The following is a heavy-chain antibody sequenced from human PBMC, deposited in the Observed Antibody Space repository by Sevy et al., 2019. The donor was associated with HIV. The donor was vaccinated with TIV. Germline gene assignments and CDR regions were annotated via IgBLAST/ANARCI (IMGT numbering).Heavy chain of an antibody. J-gene: IGHJ6*02. D-gene: IGHD3-9*01. V-gene: IGHV4-59*01. CDR2: IYYSGST. CDR3: ARVPYYDILAGDYRGREGVYGMDV. Sequence: SETLSLTCTVSGGSISSYYWSWIRQPPGKGLEWIGYIYYSGSTNYNPSLKSRVTISVDTSKNQFSLKLSSVTAADTAVYYWARVPYYDILAGDYRGREGVYGMDVWGQGTTVTVSS. CDR1: GGSISSYY.